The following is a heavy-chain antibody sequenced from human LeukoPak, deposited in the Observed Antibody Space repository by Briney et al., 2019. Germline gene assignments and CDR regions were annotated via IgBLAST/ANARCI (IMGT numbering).Heavy chain of an antibody. CDR2: IYYSGST. V-gene: IGHV4-59*01. J-gene: IGHJ4*02. CDR1: GGSISSYY. CDR3: ARAPYYYDSSGYYFDY. Sequence: SETLSLTCTVSGGSISSYYWSWIRQPPGKGLEWIGYIYYSGSTNYNPSLKSRVTISVDTSKNQFSLKLSSVTAADTAVYYCARAPYYYDSSGYYFDYWGQGTLVTVSS. D-gene: IGHD3-22*01.